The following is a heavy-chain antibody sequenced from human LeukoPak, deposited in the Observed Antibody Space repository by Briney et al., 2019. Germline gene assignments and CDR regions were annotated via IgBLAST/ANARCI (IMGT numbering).Heavy chain of an antibody. J-gene: IGHJ3*02. CDR3: ARDQGYYDRGAFDI. Sequence: GGSLRLSCIASGFIFRDYVMSWVRQAPGKGLEWVANIKQDGSEKYYVDSVKGRFTISRDNAKNSLYLQMNSLRAEDTAVYYCARDQGYYDRGAFDIWGQGTMVTVSS. D-gene: IGHD3-22*01. V-gene: IGHV3-7*01. CDR1: GFIFRDYV. CDR2: IKQDGSEK.